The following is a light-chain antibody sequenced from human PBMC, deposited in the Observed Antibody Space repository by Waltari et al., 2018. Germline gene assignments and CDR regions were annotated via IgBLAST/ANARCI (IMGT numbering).Light chain of an antibody. CDR1: QSVLYSSNNKDY. Sequence: DIVMTQSPDSLAVSLGESATINGTSGQSVLYSSNNKDYLAWYQQKPGQPPKLLFYWASTRESGVPDRFSGSGSGTDFTLTISSLQAEDVAVYYCQQYHSFPYTFGQGTKLEIK. CDR3: QQYHSFPYT. V-gene: IGKV4-1*01. CDR2: WAS. J-gene: IGKJ2*01.